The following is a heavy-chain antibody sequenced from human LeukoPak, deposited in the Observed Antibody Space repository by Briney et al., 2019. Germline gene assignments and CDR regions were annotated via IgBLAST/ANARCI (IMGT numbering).Heavy chain of an antibody. D-gene: IGHD6-19*01. CDR2: TYSRSKVYN. V-gene: IGHV6-1*01. CDR3: ARGTSSGWYYSFDY. J-gene: IGHJ4*02. Sequence: SQTLSLTCASSGDSVSSNSAAWNWIRQSPSRGLECLGRTYSRSKVYNDYAVSVKSRITINQDTSKNQFSLQMTSVTPEDTAVYYCARGTSSGWYYSFDYWGQGTLVTVSS. CDR1: GDSVSSNSAA.